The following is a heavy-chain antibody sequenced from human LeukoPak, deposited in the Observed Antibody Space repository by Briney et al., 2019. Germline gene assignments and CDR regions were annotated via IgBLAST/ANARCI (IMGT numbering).Heavy chain of an antibody. CDR2: TNHSGSA. CDR3: ARAMIPPFGYCSGGSCHSPFQH. D-gene: IGHD2-15*01. J-gene: IGHJ1*01. V-gene: IGHV4-34*01. Sequence: SETLSLTCAVYGGSFSGYYWSWIRQPPGKGLEWIGETNHSGSANYNPSLKSRVTISVDTSKNQFSLKLSSVTAADTAVYYCARAMIPPFGYCSGGSCHSPFQHWGQGTLVTVSS. CDR1: GGSFSGYY.